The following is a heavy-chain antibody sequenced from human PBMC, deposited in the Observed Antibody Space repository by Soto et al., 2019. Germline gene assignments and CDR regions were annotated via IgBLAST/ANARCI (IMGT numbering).Heavy chain of an antibody. CDR3: AKDLGYYDFWSGYFGHYGMDV. CDR1: GFTFSSYG. V-gene: IGHV3-30*18. D-gene: IGHD3-3*01. Sequence: QVQLVESGGGVVQPGRSLRLSCAASGFTFSSYGMHWVRQAPGKGLEWVAVISYDGSNKYYADSVKGRFTISRDNSKNTLYLQMYSLRAEDTAVYYCAKDLGYYDFWSGYFGHYGMDVWGQGTTVTVSS. CDR2: ISYDGSNK. J-gene: IGHJ6*02.